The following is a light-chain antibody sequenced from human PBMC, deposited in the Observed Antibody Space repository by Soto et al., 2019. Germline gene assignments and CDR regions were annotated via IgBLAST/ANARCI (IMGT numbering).Light chain of an antibody. J-gene: IGKJ4*01. V-gene: IGKV3-11*01. CDR1: QSVSSSY. CDR3: QQRSNWPPLT. CDR2: DAS. Sequence: EVVMTQSPATVSVSPGERVTLSCRASQSVSSSYLAWYQQKPGQAPRLLIYDASNRATGIPARFGGSGSGTDFTLTISSLEPGDFAVYYCQQRSNWPPLTFGGGTKVDIK.